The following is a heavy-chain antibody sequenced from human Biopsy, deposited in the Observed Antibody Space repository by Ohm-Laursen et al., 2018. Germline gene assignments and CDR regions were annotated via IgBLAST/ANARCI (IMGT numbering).Heavy chain of an antibody. CDR2: IDGSGGGT. D-gene: IGHD2-15*01. Sequence: LRLSCSAPGLRFSMYAMSWVRQAPGKGLEWVSAIDGSGGGTYYADSVKGRFTISRDDSKNTVYLQMNSLRVEDRAVYYCARPMSRVVAYGMDVWGQGTTVTVSS. J-gene: IGHJ6*02. CDR3: ARPMSRVVAYGMDV. V-gene: IGHV3-23*01. CDR1: GLRFSMYA.